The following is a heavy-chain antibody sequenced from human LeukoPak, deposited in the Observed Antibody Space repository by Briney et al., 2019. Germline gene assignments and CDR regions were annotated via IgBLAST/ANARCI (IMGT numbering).Heavy chain of an antibody. Sequence: GGSLRLSCAASGFTFSSYSMNWVRQAPGKGLEWISYISSGSSTTYYADSVKGRFTISRDNSRNSLYLQMNSLRTEDSALYYCAKDFDWLPDYWGQGTLVTVSS. J-gene: IGHJ4*02. CDR2: ISSGSSTT. CDR1: GFTFSSYS. V-gene: IGHV3-48*04. CDR3: AKDFDWLPDY. D-gene: IGHD3-9*01.